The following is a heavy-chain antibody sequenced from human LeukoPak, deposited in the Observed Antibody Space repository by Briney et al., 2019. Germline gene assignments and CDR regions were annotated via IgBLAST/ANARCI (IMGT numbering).Heavy chain of an antibody. J-gene: IGHJ4*02. D-gene: IGHD6-19*01. CDR2: ISSNGGST. CDR1: GFTFSSYA. CDR3: VKITSSSGGDY. Sequence: PGGSLRLSCSASGFTFSSYAMYCVRQAPGKGLEYVSGISSNGGSTYYADSVKGRFTISRDNSKNTLYLQMSSLRAEDTAVYYCVKITSSSGGDYWGQGTLVTVSS. V-gene: IGHV3-64D*09.